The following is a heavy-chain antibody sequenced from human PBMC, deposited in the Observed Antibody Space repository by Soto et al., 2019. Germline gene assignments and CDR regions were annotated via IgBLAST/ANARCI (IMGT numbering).Heavy chain of an antibody. D-gene: IGHD3-22*01. V-gene: IGHV4-59*12. CDR2: IYYSGST. Sequence: SETLSLTFTVSGGSISSYYWSWIRQPPGKGLEWIGYIYYSGSTYYNPSLKSRVTISVDTSKNQFSLKLSSVTAADTAVYYCARAPSNYYDSSGDIDYWGQGTLVTVSS. CDR1: GGSISSYY. J-gene: IGHJ4*02. CDR3: ARAPSNYYDSSGDIDY.